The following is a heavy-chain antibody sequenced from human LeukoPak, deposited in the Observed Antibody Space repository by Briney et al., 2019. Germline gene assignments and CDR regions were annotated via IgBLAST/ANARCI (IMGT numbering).Heavy chain of an antibody. J-gene: IGHJ4*02. CDR3: AKTGYSSGWYFYYYY. Sequence: GGSLRLSCAASGFTFSSYAMSWVRQAPGKGLEWVSAISGSGGSTYYADSVKSRFTISRDNSKNTLYLQMNSLRAEDTAVYYCAKTGYSSGWYFYYYYWGQGTLVTVSS. CDR1: GFTFSSYA. V-gene: IGHV3-23*01. CDR2: ISGSGGST. D-gene: IGHD6-19*01.